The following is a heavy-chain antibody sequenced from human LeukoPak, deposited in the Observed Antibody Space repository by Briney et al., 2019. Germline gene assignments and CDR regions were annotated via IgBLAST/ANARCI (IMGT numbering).Heavy chain of an antibody. V-gene: IGHV1-2*02. Sequence: ASVKGSCKASGYTFTGYYIHWVRQAPGQGLEWVGWINPNSGDTHSAQNFQGRVTMTRDTSISTASMDLSRLRSDGTAVYYCARAPKNDAYDIWGRGTMVTVSS. J-gene: IGHJ3*02. CDR2: INPNSGDT. CDR1: GYTFTGYY. CDR3: ARAPKNDAYDI.